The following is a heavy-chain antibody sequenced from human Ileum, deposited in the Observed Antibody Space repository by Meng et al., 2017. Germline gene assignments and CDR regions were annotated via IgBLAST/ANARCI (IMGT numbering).Heavy chain of an antibody. CDR3: ARTSGWFYY. J-gene: IGHJ4*02. CDR1: GGSFSGYY. CDR2: INHSGST. V-gene: IGHV4-34*01. Sequence: QVQLQQWGAGLLKPSEPLSLSGAVYGGSFSGYYWSWIRQPPGKGLEWIGEINHSGSTNYNPSLKSRVTISVDTSKNQFSLKLSSVTAADTAVYYCARTSGWFYYWGQGTLVTVSS. D-gene: IGHD6-19*01.